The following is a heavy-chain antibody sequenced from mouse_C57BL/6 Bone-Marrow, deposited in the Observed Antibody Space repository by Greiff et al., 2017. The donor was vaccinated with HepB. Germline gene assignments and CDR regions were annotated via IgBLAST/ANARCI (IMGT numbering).Heavy chain of an antibody. V-gene: IGHV1-9*01. D-gene: IGHD2-3*01. CDR2: MLPGSGST. J-gene: IGHJ3*01. CDR1: GYKFKGYW. CDR3: ASYDHWGFAY. Sequence: QVQLQQAGAELMKPGASVKLAGKATGYKFKGYWIEWVKQRPGHGLEWIGEMLPGSGSTNYNEKLKGKATFTADTSSNTAYMQLSSLTTEDSAIYYCASYDHWGFAYWGQGTLVTVSA.